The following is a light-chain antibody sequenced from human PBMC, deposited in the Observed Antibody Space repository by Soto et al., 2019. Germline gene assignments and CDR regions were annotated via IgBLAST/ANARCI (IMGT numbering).Light chain of an antibody. Sequence: QPVLTQPASVSGSPGQSITISCTGISSDLGGYNSVSWYRQHPGKAPKLVIYDVSNRPSGVSDRFSGSKSGNTASLSISGLQAEDEADYYCTSYTISSTPVAFGGGTKLTVL. CDR3: TSYTISSTPVA. V-gene: IGLV2-14*03. J-gene: IGLJ2*01. CDR2: DVS. CDR1: SSDLGGYNS.